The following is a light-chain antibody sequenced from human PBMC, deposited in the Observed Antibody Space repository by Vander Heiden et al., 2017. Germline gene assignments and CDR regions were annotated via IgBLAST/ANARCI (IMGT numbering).Light chain of an antibody. CDR2: AAS. CDR3: QKCNSDPRST. CDR1: QGISNY. V-gene: IGKV1-27*01. J-gene: IGKJ3*01. Sequence: DIQMTQSPSSLSASVGDRVTITCRASQGISNYLAWYQQKPGKVPKLLIYAASTLQAGVPSRSSRSGYGTDFTLTISSLQPEDVATYYCQKCNSDPRSTFGHGTKVDIK.